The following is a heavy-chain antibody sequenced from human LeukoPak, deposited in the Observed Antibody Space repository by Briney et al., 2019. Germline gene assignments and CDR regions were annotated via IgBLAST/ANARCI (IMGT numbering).Heavy chain of an antibody. D-gene: IGHD2-2*01. CDR1: GYTFTDYY. CDR3: ATDQVVPAAMYY. CDR2: VDPEDGET. Sequence: ASVKVSCKVSGYTFTDYYMHWVQQAPGKGLEWMGLVDPEDGETIYAEKFQGRVTKTADTSTDTAYMELSSLRSEDTAVYYCATDQVVPAAMYYWGQGTLVTVSS. J-gene: IGHJ4*02. V-gene: IGHV1-69-2*01.